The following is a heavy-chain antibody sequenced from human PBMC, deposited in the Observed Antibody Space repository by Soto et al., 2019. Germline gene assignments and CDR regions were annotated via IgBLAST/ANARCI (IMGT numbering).Heavy chain of an antibody. D-gene: IGHD2-15*01. J-gene: IGHJ4*02. CDR1: GFTFNSYA. CDR2: ISGSGIST. CDR3: AKDQAPYCSGGSCGVYDY. Sequence: GGSLRLSCAASGFTFNSYAMSWARQAPGKGLEWVSAISGSGISTYYADSVKGRFTISRDNSRNTVYLQMSSLRTEDTAVYYCAKDQAPYCSGGSCGVYDYWGRGTLVTVSS. V-gene: IGHV3-23*01.